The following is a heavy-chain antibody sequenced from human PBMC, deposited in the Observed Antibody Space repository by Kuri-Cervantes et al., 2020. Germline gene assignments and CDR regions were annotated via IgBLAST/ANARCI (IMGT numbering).Heavy chain of an antibody. Sequence: SETLSLTCTVSGGSVSSGSYYWSWIRQPPGKGLEWIGYIYYSGSTYYNPSLKSRVTISVDTSKNQFSLKLSSVTTADTAVYYCARGGSSTYYYYYYMDVWGKGTTVTVSS. CDR3: ARGGSSTYYYYYYMDV. CDR2: IYYSGST. J-gene: IGHJ6*03. D-gene: IGHD2-2*01. V-gene: IGHV4-61*01. CDR1: GGSVSSGSYY.